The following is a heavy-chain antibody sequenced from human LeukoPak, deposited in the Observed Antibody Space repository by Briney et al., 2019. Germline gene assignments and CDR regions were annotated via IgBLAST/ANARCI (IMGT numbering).Heavy chain of an antibody. V-gene: IGHV1-24*01. CDR3: ATALGWNLPSGWYDGA. CDR2: FDPEDGET. Sequence: ASVKVSCKVSGYTLTELSMHWVRPAPGKGLEWMGGFDPEDGETIYAQKFQGRVTMTEDTSTDTAYMELSSLRSEDTAVYYCATALGWNLPSGWYDGAWGQGTLVTVSS. CDR1: GYTLTELS. D-gene: IGHD6-19*01. J-gene: IGHJ4*02.